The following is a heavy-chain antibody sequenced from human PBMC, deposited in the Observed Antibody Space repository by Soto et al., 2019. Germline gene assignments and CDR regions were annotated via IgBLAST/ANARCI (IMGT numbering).Heavy chain of an antibody. V-gene: IGHV5-10-1*01. J-gene: IGHJ4*02. CDR3: ARLNLGPAAPPYYFDY. CDR1: GYSFTSYC. D-gene: IGHD2-2*01. Sequence: GESLKISCKGSGYSFTSYCISWVRQMPGKGLEWMGRIDPSDSYTNYSPSFQGHVTISADKSISTAYLQWSSLKASDTAMYYCARLNLGPAAPPYYFDYWGQGTLVTVSS. CDR2: IDPSDSYT.